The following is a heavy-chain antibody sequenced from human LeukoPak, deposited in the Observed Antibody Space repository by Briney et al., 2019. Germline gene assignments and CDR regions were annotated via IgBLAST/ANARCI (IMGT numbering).Heavy chain of an antibody. D-gene: IGHD4-17*01. J-gene: IGHJ5*02. CDR1: GFTFSDYY. CDR3: AKEPGTTGWFDP. Sequence: GGSLRLSCAASGFTFSDYYMSWIRQAPGKGLEWVSAISGSGGSTYYADSVKGRFTISRDNSKNTLYLQMNSLRAEDTAVYYCAKEPGTTGWFDPWGQGTLVTVSS. V-gene: IGHV3-23*01. CDR2: ISGSGGST.